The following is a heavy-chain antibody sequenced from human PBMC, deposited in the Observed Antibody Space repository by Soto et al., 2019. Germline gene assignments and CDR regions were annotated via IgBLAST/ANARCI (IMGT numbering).Heavy chain of an antibody. CDR2: IYHTGST. CDR1: GGSISSGDYY. D-gene: IGHD6-13*01. V-gene: IGHV4-30-4*01. J-gene: IGHJ4*02. CDR3: ARYRFSGSRWSKFDY. Sequence: QVQLQESGPGLVEPSQTLSLTCSVSGGSISSGDYYWSWIRQPPGKGLEWIGNIYHTGSTYYSPSLKSRVDISLDKSKNQFSLWLSSVTAEDTAVYYCARYRFSGSRWSKFDYWGQGTLVTVSS.